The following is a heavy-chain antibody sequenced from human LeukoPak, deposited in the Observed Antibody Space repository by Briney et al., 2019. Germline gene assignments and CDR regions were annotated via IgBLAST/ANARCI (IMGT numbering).Heavy chain of an antibody. Sequence: GGSLRLSCAASGFTFSSYGMHWVRQAPGKGLEWVAVIWYDGSNKYYADSVKGRFTISRDNAKNSLYLQMNSLRAEDTAVYYCARGSWSGPNWFDPWGQGTLVTVSS. CDR1: GFTFSSYG. D-gene: IGHD3-3*01. V-gene: IGHV3-33*01. CDR3: ARGSWSGPNWFDP. CDR2: IWYDGSNK. J-gene: IGHJ5*02.